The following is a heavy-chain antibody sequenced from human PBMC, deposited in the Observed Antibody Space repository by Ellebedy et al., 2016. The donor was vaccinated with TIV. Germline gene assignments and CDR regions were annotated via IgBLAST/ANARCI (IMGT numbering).Heavy chain of an antibody. CDR2: IWFNGRLK. D-gene: IGHD1-26*01. Sequence: PGGSLRLSCGASGFNFRNYHMHWVRQAPGKGLEWVPLIWFNGRLKYYADSVKGRFSISRDNFRNALYLQSNALSDDDTGVYYCAREVEGGQGDMDVWGQGTTVTVFS. CDR1: GFNFRNYH. J-gene: IGHJ6*02. CDR3: AREVEGGQGDMDV. V-gene: IGHV3-33*01.